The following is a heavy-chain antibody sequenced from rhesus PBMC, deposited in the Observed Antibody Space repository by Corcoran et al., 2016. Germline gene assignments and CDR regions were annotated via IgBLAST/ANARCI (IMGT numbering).Heavy chain of an antibody. Sequence: QVQLQESGPGLVKPSETLSLTCAVSGGSISGGDGWSGIRQPPGKGLEWIVHIFGSIGSTYYTPSLKSRVTISRDTSTPQFSLKLSSVTAADTAVYYCARWRGAAADFWGQGVLVTVSS. CDR2: IFGSIGST. CDR3: ARWRGAAADF. V-gene: IGHV4S7*01. CDR1: GGSISGGDG. D-gene: IGHD6-25*01. J-gene: IGHJ4*01.